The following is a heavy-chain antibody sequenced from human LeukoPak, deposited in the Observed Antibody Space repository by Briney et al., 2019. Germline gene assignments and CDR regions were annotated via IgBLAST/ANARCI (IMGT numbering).Heavy chain of an antibody. J-gene: IGHJ4*02. V-gene: IGHV3-7*01. D-gene: IGHD6-19*01. CDR1: GFTFNRDW. Sequence: PGGSLRLSCAASGFTFNRDWTAWVRQAPGKGLEWVANIKEDGSEKNYVDSVKGRFTISRDNAVNSVYLQMYDLRAEDTGVYYCATKEPSTSGWSYWGQGTLVTVSS. CDR3: ATKEPSTSGWSY. CDR2: IKEDGSEK.